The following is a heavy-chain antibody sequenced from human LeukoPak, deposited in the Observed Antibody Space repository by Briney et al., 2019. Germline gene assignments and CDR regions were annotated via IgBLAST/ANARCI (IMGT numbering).Heavy chain of an antibody. Sequence: GGSLRLSCVASGFTFSSYAMNWVRQAPGKGLEWVSYISSSSSTIYYADSVKGRFTNSRDNAKNSLYLQTNSLRAEDTAVYYCARAHHRRVYDYVWGSYPYWGQGTLVTVSS. D-gene: IGHD3-16*02. J-gene: IGHJ4*02. CDR2: ISSSSSTI. V-gene: IGHV3-48*01. CDR1: GFTFSSYA. CDR3: ARAHHRRVYDYVWGSYPY.